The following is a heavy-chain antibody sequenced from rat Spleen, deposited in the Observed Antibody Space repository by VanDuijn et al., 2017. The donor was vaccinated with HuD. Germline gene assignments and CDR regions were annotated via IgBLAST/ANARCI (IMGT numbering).Heavy chain of an antibody. V-gene: IGHV2S61*01. CDR1: GFSLSSHG. Sequence: QVQMKETGPGLVQTTQTLSLTCTVSGFSLSSHGVIWVRQPPGKGLEWMGVIWGNGNTNYKSVLKSRLSISRDTSKSQVFLEMNNLQIEDTAMYFCASQYYYDGYYRDYWGQGVMVTVSS. CDR2: IWGNGNT. D-gene: IGHD1-12*03. CDR3: ASQYYYDGYYRDY. J-gene: IGHJ2*01.